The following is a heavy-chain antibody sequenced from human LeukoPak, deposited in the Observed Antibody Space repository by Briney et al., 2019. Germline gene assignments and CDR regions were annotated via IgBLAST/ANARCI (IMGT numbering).Heavy chain of an antibody. CDR1: GGSISSYY. Sequence: SETLSLTCTVSGGSISSYYWSWIRQPPGKGLEWIGYIYYSGSTNYNPSLKSRVTISVDTSKNQFSLKLSSVTAADTAVYYCARDDYDFWSGHKFDPWGQGTLVTVSS. V-gene: IGHV4-59*01. CDR2: IYYSGST. CDR3: ARDDYDFWSGHKFDP. D-gene: IGHD3-3*01. J-gene: IGHJ5*02.